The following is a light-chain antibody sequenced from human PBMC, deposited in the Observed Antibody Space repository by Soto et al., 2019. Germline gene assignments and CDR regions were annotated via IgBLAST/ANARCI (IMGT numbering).Light chain of an antibody. Sequence: EIVLTQSPGTLSLSPGERATLSCRASQSVSSSYLAWYQQKPGQAPRLLIYGASSRATGITDRFSGSGSGTDFTLTISRLEPEDFAVYYCQQYGSPSLTFGGGTKVEIK. CDR2: GAS. J-gene: IGKJ4*01. CDR1: QSVSSSY. V-gene: IGKV3-20*01. CDR3: QQYGSPSLT.